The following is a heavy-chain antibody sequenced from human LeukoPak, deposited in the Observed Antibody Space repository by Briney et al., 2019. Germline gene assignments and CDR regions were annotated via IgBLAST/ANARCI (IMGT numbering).Heavy chain of an antibody. V-gene: IGHV3-7*01. Sequence: PGGSLRLSCVASGFTFGHHFMSWVRQAPGGGLEWVANINPDGSIKFHADSVKGRFTISRDNARNSVYLQMNSLRAEDTAVYYCARDFNMAIYYFDYWGQGTLVTVSS. CDR3: ARDFNMAIYYFDY. J-gene: IGHJ4*02. CDR2: INPDGSIK. D-gene: IGHD2/OR15-2a*01. CDR1: GFTFGHHF.